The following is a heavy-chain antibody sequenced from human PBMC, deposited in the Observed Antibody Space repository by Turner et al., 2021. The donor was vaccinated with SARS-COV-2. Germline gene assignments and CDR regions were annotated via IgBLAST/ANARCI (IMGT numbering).Heavy chain of an antibody. V-gene: IGHV4-34*01. Sequence: QVHLQQCGAGLLKPSETLSITCAVYGGSFSGYYWTWIRQPPGKGLEWIGKIHPRGSTNYNPSLKSRVTISQDTSKSQFSLNLSSVTAADTAVYHCSRGDDSRKSGLLWGQGTLVTVSS. CDR2: IHPRGST. CDR1: GGSFSGYY. J-gene: IGHJ4*02. CDR3: SRGDDSRKSGLL. D-gene: IGHD2-21*02.